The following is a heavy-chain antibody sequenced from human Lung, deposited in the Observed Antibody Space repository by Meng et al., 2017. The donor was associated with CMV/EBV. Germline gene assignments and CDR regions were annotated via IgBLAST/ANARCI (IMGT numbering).Heavy chain of an antibody. V-gene: IGHV3-72*01. CDR2: IRDKAATYST. CDR1: GFSFSDNY. CDR3: VKDFLGAGDF. Sequence: GXSXRLXCAASGFSFSDNYMDWFRQAPGKGLECVGRIRDKAATYSTEYAASVRGRFTISRDDSKNSLYLQMNSLKIEDTAVYYCVKDFLGAGDFWGQGTPVTVSS. D-gene: IGHD2-15*01. J-gene: IGHJ4*02.